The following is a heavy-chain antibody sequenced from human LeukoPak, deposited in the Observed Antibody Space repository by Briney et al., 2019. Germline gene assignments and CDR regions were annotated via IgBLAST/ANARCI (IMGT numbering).Heavy chain of an antibody. CDR1: GGSFSGYY. Sequence: PSETLSLTCAVYGGSFSGYYWSWIRQPPGKGLEWIGEINHSGSTNYNPSLKSRVTISVDTSKNQFSLKLSPVTAADTAVYYCARGNNDFLADNAFDIWGQGTMVTVSS. CDR2: INHSGST. CDR3: ARGNNDFLADNAFDI. D-gene: IGHD1/OR15-1a*01. J-gene: IGHJ3*02. V-gene: IGHV4-34*01.